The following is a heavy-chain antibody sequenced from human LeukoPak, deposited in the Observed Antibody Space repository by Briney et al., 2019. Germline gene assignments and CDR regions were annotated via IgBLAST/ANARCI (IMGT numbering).Heavy chain of an antibody. Sequence: PGGSLRLSCAASGFTLSSYWMSWVRQAPGKGLEWVANIKQDGSEKYYVDSVKGRFTISRDNAKNSLYLQMNSLRAEDTAVYYCARDRIGCVDYWGQGTLVTVSS. J-gene: IGHJ4*02. CDR3: ARDRIGCVDY. CDR1: GFTLSSYW. CDR2: IKQDGSEK. D-gene: IGHD2-15*01. V-gene: IGHV3-7*01.